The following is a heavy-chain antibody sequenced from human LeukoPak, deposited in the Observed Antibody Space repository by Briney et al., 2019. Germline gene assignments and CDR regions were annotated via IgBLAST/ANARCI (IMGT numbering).Heavy chain of an antibody. Sequence: GGSLRLSCAASGFSAAAGFSVSGKYMSWVRQAPGEGLEWVSLIYSGSNTYYADSVKGRFTISRDNSKNTLYLQMNRVRGEDTAIYYCARVFHDYYFDYWGQGTLVTVSS. CDR3: ARVFHDYYFDY. J-gene: IGHJ4*02. CDR1: GFSAAAGFSVSGKY. CDR2: IYSGSNT. D-gene: IGHD3-3*01. V-gene: IGHV3-53*01.